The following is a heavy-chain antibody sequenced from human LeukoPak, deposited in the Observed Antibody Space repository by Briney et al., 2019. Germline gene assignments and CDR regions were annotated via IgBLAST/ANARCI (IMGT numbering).Heavy chain of an antibody. CDR2: INPSGGST. CDR3: ARVLLTGDHPFDP. D-gene: IGHD7-27*01. V-gene: IGHV1-46*01. J-gene: IGHJ5*02. Sequence: ASVKVSCKASGYTFTSYYMHWVRQAPGQGLEWMGIINPSGGSTSYAQKFQGRVTMTRDTSTSTVYMELSSLRSEYTAVYYCARVLLTGDHPFDPWGQGTLVTVSS. CDR1: GYTFTSYY.